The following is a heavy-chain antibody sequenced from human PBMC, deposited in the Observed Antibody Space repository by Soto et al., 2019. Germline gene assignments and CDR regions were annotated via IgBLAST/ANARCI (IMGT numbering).Heavy chain of an antibody. V-gene: IGHV3-7*01. Sequence: PGGSLRLSCAASGFTFSNYWMSWVRQAPGKGLEWVANINQDGSEKYYVDSVKGRFFISTDNAKNSLYLHINSLRAEDTAVYYCASPFLYYHYYYGMDVWGQGTTVTVSS. CDR1: GFTFSNYW. CDR2: INQDGSEK. CDR3: ASPFLYYHYYYGMDV. J-gene: IGHJ6*02.